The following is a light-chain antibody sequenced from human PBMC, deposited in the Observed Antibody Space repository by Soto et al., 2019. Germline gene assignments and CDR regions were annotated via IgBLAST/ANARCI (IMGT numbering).Light chain of an antibody. CDR1: QSISTY. V-gene: IGKV1-39*01. CDR2: AAS. Sequence: DIEMTQSPSSLSASVGDRVTITCRASQSISTYLNWYQQKPGSAPKLLLHAASSLERGVPSRFSGSGSGTDFTLTIISLQPEDYATYYSQQRYRTPRTFGQRTKVDIK. CDR3: QQRYRTPRT. J-gene: IGKJ1*01.